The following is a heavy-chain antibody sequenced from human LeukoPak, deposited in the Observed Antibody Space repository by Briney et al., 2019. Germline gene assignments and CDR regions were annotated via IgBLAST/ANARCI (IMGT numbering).Heavy chain of an antibody. CDR2: IKPDGSEK. V-gene: IGHV3-7*01. J-gene: IGHJ3*02. CDR1: GFTFSSFW. CDR3: ARVAIFGVGSDAFGI. Sequence: GGSLRLSCAASGFTFSSFWMNWVRQAPGMGLEWVANIKPDGSEKYFVDSVKGRFTISRDNAKNSVYLHMTSLRAEDTAVYYCARVAIFGVGSDAFGIWGQGTMVTVSS. D-gene: IGHD3-3*01.